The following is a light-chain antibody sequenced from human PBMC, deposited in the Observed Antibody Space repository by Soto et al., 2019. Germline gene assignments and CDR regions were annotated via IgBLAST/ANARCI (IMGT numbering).Light chain of an antibody. J-gene: IGKJ1*01. CDR2: KAS. V-gene: IGKV1-5*03. CDR1: QMISNS. Sequence: DIQMTQSPSTLSASVGDRVTITCRASQMISNSLAWYQQKPGKAPKLLIFKASTLEGGVPSRFSGSGSGTYFTLNVGSLQPDDFATYYCQQYDSYPRTFGQGTKVEIK. CDR3: QQYDSYPRT.